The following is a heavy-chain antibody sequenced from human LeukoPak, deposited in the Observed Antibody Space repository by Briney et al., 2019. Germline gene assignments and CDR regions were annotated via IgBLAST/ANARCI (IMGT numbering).Heavy chain of an antibody. V-gene: IGHV1-18*01. J-gene: IGHJ4*02. Sequence: GASVKVSCKASGYTFTSYGISWVRQAPGQGLEWMGWISAYNGNTNYAQKLQGRVTMTTDTSTSTAYMELRSLRSDDTAVYYCARVLTNYYDSSGYYESYFDYWGQGTLVTVSS. CDR3: ARVLTNYYDSSGYYESYFDY. D-gene: IGHD3-22*01. CDR1: GYTFTSYG. CDR2: ISAYNGNT.